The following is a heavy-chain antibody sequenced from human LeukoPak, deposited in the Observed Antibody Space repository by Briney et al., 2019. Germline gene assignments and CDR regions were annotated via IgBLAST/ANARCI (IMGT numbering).Heavy chain of an antibody. Sequence: SETLSLTCTVSGGSISSSSYYWGWIRQPPGKGLEWIGSIYYSGSTYYNPSLKSRVTISVDTSKNQFSLKLSSVTAADTAVYYCARHVRGSSSSRVYYYYYMDVWGQGTMVTVSS. V-gene: IGHV4-39*01. CDR3: ARHVRGSSSSRVYYYYYMDV. D-gene: IGHD6-6*01. CDR2: IYYSGST. CDR1: GGSISSSSYY. J-gene: IGHJ6*03.